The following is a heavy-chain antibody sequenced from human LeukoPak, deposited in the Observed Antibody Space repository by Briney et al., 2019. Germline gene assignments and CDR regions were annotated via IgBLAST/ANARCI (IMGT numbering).Heavy chain of an antibody. CDR3: EKDDY. CDR2: INPNNGDA. V-gene: IGHV1-2*02. J-gene: IGHJ4*02. Sequence: PGQGLEWMGWINPNNGDANYAQKFQGRVTMTRDTSVSTAYMQLSRLTSDDTAVYYCEKDDYWGQGTLVTVSS.